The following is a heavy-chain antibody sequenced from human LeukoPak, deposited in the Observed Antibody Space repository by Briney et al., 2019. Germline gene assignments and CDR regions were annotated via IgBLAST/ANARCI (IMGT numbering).Heavy chain of an antibody. CDR1: GGTFSSYA. Sequence: GASVKVSCKASGGTFSSYAISWMRQAPGQGLEWMGRIIPILGIANYAQKFQGRVTITADKSTSTAYMELSSLRSEDTAVYYCARGVRAGTTFYYFDYWGQGTLVTVSS. D-gene: IGHD1-1*01. J-gene: IGHJ4*02. CDR2: IIPILGIA. CDR3: ARGVRAGTTFYYFDY. V-gene: IGHV1-69*04.